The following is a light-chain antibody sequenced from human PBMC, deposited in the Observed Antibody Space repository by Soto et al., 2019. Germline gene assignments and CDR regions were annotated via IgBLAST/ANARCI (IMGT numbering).Light chain of an antibody. CDR2: AAS. CDR1: QSIIRF. Sequence: DIQMTQSPSSLYASVGDRVTITCRASQSIIRFLNWYQHKPGKAPELLMFAASNLESGVPSRFSGSGSGTEFTLTISSLQAEDFATYYCEQTDSTTHTFGQGTKVDIK. CDR3: EQTDSTTHT. J-gene: IGKJ2*01. V-gene: IGKV1-39*01.